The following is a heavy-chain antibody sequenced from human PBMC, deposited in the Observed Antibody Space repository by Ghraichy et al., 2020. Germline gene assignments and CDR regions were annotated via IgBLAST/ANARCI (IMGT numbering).Heavy chain of an antibody. J-gene: IGHJ3*02. D-gene: IGHD3-3*01. CDR2: INSDGSST. Sequence: GGSLRLSCAASGFTFSSYWMHWVRQAPGKGLVWVSRINSDGSSTSYADSVKGRFTISRDNAKNTLYLQMNSLRAEDTAVYYCARGGTARYDFWSGYYGAFDIWGQGTMVTVSS. CDR1: GFTFSSYW. V-gene: IGHV3-74*01. CDR3: ARGGTARYDFWSGYYGAFDI.